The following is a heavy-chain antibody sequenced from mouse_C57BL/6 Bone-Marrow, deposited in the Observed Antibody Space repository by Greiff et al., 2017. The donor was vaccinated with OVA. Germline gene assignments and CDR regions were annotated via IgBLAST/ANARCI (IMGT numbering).Heavy chain of an antibody. Sequence: EVQLQQSGAELVRPGASVKLSCTASGFNIKDYYMHWVKQRPEQGLEWIGWIDPENGDTEYASKFQGKATITADTSSNTAYLQLSSLTSEDTAVYYCITSQLGYWGQGTTLTVSS. J-gene: IGHJ2*01. V-gene: IGHV14-4*01. CDR1: GFNIKDYY. CDR3: ITSQLGY. D-gene: IGHD2-12*01. CDR2: IDPENGDT.